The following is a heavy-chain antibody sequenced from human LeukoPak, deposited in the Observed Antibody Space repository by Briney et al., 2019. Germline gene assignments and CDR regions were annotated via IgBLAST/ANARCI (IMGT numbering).Heavy chain of an antibody. D-gene: IGHD6-13*01. CDR2: ISGSGGST. Sequence: PGGSLRLSCAASGFTFSSYAMSWVHQAPGKGLEWVSAISGSGGSTYYADSVKGRFTISRDNSKNTLYLQMNSLRAEDTAVYYCANPTPFSSSWYSDYWGQGTLVTVSS. J-gene: IGHJ4*02. CDR3: ANPTPFSSSWYSDY. CDR1: GFTFSSYA. V-gene: IGHV3-23*01.